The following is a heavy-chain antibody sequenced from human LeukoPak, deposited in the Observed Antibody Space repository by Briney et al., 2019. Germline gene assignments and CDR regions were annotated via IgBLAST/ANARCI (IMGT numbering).Heavy chain of an antibody. V-gene: IGHV4-4*07. J-gene: IGHJ6*02. CDR3: ARGSTAMDYYYYGMDV. CDR1: GGSISSYY. D-gene: IGHD5-18*01. CDR2: IYTSGST. Sequence: SETLSLTCTVSGGSISSYYWSWIRQPAGKGLEWIGRIYTSGSTNYNPSLKSRVTISVDTSKNQFSLKLSSVTAADTAVYYCARGSTAMDYYYYGMDVWGQGTTVTVSS.